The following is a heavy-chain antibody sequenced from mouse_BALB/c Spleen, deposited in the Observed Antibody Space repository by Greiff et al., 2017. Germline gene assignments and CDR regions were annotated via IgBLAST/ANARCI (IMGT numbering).Heavy chain of an antibody. D-gene: IGHD1-2*01. Sequence: VQLQESGAELAKPGASVKMSCKASGYTFTSYWMHWVKQRPGQGLEWIGYINPSTGYTEYNQKFKDKATLTADKSSSTAYMQLSSLTSEDSAVYYCARRRHITTATFSYAMDYWGQGTSVTVSS. CDR3: ARRRHITTATFSYAMDY. V-gene: IGHV1-7*01. CDR1: GYTFTSYW. J-gene: IGHJ4*01. CDR2: INPSTGYT.